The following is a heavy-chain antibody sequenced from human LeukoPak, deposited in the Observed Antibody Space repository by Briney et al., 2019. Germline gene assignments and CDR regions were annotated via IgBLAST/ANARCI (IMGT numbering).Heavy chain of an antibody. D-gene: IGHD5-12*01. Sequence: GGSLRLSCAASGFTLSTYAMSWVRQAPGKGLEWVATIKNDGSDKYYVDSVKGRFTLSRDNAKHSVYLQMNSLRVEDTAVYYCVNLGYSDGGQGTLVTVSS. CDR3: VNLGYSD. CDR2: IKNDGSDK. J-gene: IGHJ4*02. CDR1: GFTLSTYA. V-gene: IGHV3-7*01.